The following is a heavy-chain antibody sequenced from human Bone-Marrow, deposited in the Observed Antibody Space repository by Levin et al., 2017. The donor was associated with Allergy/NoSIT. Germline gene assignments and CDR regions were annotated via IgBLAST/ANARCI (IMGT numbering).Heavy chain of an antibody. CDR1: GFTFISYT. V-gene: IGHV3-21*06. D-gene: IGHD1-26*01. CDR2: ISPSSTYI. Sequence: SCAASGFTFISYTVNWVRQAPGKGLEWVSSISPSSTYIYHADSVKGRFTISRDNAKNSLYLQMNSLRAEDTAVYYCARVGATRYYFEYWGQGTLVTVSS. CDR3: ARVGATRYYFEY. J-gene: IGHJ4*02.